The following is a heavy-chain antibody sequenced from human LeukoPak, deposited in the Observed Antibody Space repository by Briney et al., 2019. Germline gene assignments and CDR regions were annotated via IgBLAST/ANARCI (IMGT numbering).Heavy chain of an antibody. V-gene: IGHV3-30-3*01. CDR2: VSYDGSNK. CDR1: GFTFSSYA. D-gene: IGHD1-26*01. Sequence: PGRSLRLSCAASGFTFSSYAMHWVRQAPGKGLEWVAVVSYDGSNKHYADSVKGRFTISRDNSKNTLYLQMNSLRAEDTAVYYCARDTDIVGAAGYYGMDVWGQGTTVTVSS. CDR3: ARDTDIVGAAGYYGMDV. J-gene: IGHJ6*02.